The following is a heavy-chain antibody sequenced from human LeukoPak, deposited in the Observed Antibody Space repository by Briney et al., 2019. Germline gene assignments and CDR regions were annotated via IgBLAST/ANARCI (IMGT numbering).Heavy chain of an antibody. J-gene: IGHJ3*02. CDR1: GFTFSSYW. D-gene: IGHD3-22*01. CDR3: ARGGITMIVVDAFDI. V-gene: IGHV3-7*01. Sequence: PGGYLRLSCAASGFTFSSYWMSWVRQAPGKGLEWVANIKQDGSEKYYVDSVKGRFTISRDNAKNSLYLQMNSLRAEDTAVYYCARGGITMIVVDAFDIWAKGQWSPSLQ. CDR2: IKQDGSEK.